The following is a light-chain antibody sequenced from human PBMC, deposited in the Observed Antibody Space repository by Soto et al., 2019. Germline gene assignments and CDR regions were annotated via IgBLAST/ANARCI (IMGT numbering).Light chain of an antibody. CDR2: DNT. CDR3: QSYDTSLYV. J-gene: IGLJ1*01. CDR1: SSNIGAGYD. V-gene: IGLV1-40*01. Sequence: QSVLTQPPSVSGAPGQRVTISCTGSSSNIGAGYDVHWYQQLPGTAPKLLFYDNTNRPSGVPDRFSGSKSGTSASLAITGLQAEDEADYYCQSYDTSLYVFGTGTKLTVL.